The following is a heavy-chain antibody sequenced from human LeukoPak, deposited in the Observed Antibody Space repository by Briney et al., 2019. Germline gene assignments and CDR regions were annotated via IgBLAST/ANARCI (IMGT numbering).Heavy chain of an antibody. V-gene: IGHV4-61*02. J-gene: IGHJ5*02. CDR3: ARAREYYDSVWFDP. D-gene: IGHD3-22*01. CDR2: IYTSGST. Sequence: SETLSLTCTVSGGSISCGSYYWSWIRQPAGKGLEWIGRIYTSGSTNYNPSLKSRVTISVDTSKNQFSLKLSSVTAADTAVYYCARAREYYDSVWFDPWGQGTLVTVSP. CDR1: GGSISCGSYY.